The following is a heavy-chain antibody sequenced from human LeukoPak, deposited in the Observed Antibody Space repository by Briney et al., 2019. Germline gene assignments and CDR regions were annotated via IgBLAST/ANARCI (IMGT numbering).Heavy chain of an antibody. CDR3: TTDLPYDSSGYQP. Sequence: PGGSLRLSCAASGFTFSNAWMSWVRQAPGKGLEWVGRIKSKTDGGTTDYAAPVKGRFTISRDDSKNTLYLQMNSLETEDTAVYYCTTDLPYDSSGYQPWGQGTLVTVSS. D-gene: IGHD3-22*01. J-gene: IGHJ5*02. CDR2: IKSKTDGGTT. CDR1: GFTFSNAW. V-gene: IGHV3-15*01.